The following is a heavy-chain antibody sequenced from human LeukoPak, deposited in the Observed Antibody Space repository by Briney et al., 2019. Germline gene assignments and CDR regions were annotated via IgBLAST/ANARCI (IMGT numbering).Heavy chain of an antibody. CDR1: GFTFSSYW. V-gene: IGHV3-7*04. CDR2: IRQDGSEE. D-gene: IGHD3-16*01. CDR3: ARVYRLYAYHFDY. Sequence: PGGSLRLSCAASGFTFSSYWMSWVRQAPGKGLEWVANIRQDGSEEYYLDSVKGRFTISRDNAKNSLYLQMNSLRAEDTAVYFCARVYRLYAYHFDYWGQGTLVTVSS. J-gene: IGHJ4*02.